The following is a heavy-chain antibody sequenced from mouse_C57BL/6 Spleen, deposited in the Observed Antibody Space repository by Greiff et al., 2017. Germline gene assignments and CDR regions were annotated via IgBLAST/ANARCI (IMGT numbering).Heavy chain of an antibody. CDR2: IHPNSGST. J-gene: IGHJ2*02. Sequence: QVQLQQPGAELVKPGASVKLSCKASGYTFTSYWMHWVKQRPGQGLEWIGMIHPNSGSTKYNEKFKSKATLTVDKSSSTAYIPISSLTSEDTAVYYCARERDGSAFTYWGQGTSLTVSS. V-gene: IGHV1-64*01. CDR1: GYTFTSYW. CDR3: ARERDGSAFTY. D-gene: IGHD1-1*01.